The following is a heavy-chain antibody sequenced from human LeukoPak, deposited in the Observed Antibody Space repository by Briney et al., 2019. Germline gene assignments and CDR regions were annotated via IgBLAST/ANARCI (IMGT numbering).Heavy chain of an antibody. Sequence: ASVKVSCKASGGTFSSYAISWVRQAPGQGLEWMGGIIPIFGTANYAQKFQGRVTMTTDTSTSTAYMELRSLRSDDTAVYYCARESFYDSSGYYVSFDIWGQGTMVTVSS. D-gene: IGHD3-22*01. CDR2: IIPIFGTA. J-gene: IGHJ3*02. V-gene: IGHV1-69*05. CDR3: ARESFYDSSGYYVSFDI. CDR1: GGTFSSYA.